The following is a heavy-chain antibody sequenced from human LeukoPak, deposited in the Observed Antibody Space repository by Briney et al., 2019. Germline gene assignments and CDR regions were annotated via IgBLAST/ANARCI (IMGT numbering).Heavy chain of an antibody. CDR3: ALTSPGY. V-gene: IGHV3-30*02. CDR1: GFTFSSYG. CDR2: IRFDGINK. D-gene: IGHD3-9*01. J-gene: IGHJ4*02. Sequence: GGSLRLSCGASGFTFSSYGMEWVRQAPGKGLEWVAFIRFDGINKYYADSVKGRFTISRDNSKSTLYLHMNSLRAEDTAVYYCALTSPGYWGQGTLVTVSS.